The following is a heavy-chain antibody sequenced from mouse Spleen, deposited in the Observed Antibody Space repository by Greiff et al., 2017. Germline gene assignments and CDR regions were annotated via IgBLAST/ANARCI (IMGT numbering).Heavy chain of an antibody. D-gene: IGHD3-2*01. CDR3: AGQLGLRNYYAMDY. J-gene: IGHJ4*01. CDR1: GFSLTSYG. CDR2: IWSGGST. V-gene: IGHV2-2*02. Sequence: QVQLKQSGPGLVQPSQSLSITCTVSGFSLTSYGVHWVRQSPGKGLEWLGVIWSGGSTDYNAAFISRLSISKDNSKSQVFFKMNSLQANDTAIYYCAGQLGLRNYYAMDYWGQGTSVTVSS.